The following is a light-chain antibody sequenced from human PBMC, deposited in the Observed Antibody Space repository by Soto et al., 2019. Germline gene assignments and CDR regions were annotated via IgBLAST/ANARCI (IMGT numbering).Light chain of an antibody. V-gene: IGKV1-5*03. CDR1: QSISTW. CDR2: KAS. Sequence: DIQMTQSPSTLSASVGERVTITCRASQSISTWLAWYQQKPGKAPKLLIYKASSLDSGVPSRFSGSGSGTEFTLTISSLQPDDFATYYCQQYNSYGTFGQGTRVEIK. J-gene: IGKJ1*01. CDR3: QQYNSYGT.